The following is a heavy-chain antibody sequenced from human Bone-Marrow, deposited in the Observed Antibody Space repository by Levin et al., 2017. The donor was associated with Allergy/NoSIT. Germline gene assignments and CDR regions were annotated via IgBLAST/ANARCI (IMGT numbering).Heavy chain of an antibody. Sequence: PGGSLRLSCAASGFTFSSYWMHWVRQAPGKGLVWVSHFNSAGSSTTYADSVKGRFTVSSDNAKNTLYLQMTSLRAEDTAIYYCARDKSYGMDVWGQGTTVTVSS. CDR2: FNSAGSST. CDR1: GFTFSSYW. V-gene: IGHV3-74*01. CDR3: ARDKSYGMDV. J-gene: IGHJ6*02.